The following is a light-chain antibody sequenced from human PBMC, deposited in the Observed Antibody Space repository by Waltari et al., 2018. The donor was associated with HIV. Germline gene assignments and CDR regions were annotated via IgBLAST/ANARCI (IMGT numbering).Light chain of an antibody. CDR2: GAS. CDR1: ERVSSN. CDR3: QEYNTLPWT. J-gene: IGKJ1*01. Sequence: EIVLTQSPATRAVSPGDRVTLSCRASERVSSNLAWYQQKPDQAPRLVFYGASYSATGIPDRFSGSGSGTEFTLNISSLQSEDFAVYYCQEYNTLPWTFGQGTKVEIK. V-gene: IGKV3-15*01.